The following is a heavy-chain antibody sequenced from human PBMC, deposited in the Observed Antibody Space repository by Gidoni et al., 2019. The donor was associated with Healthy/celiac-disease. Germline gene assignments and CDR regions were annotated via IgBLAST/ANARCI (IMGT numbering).Heavy chain of an antibody. Sequence: QVQLVESGGGVVQPGRSLRLSCAASGFTFSSYGMHWVRQAPGKGLEWVAVISYDGSNKYYADSVKGRFTISRDNSKNTLYLQMNSLRAEDTAVYYCAKDQGFWSGYSAAAYGMDVWGQGTTVTVSS. V-gene: IGHV3-30*18. J-gene: IGHJ6*02. CDR3: AKDQGFWSGYSAAAYGMDV. CDR1: GFTFSSYG. D-gene: IGHD3-3*01. CDR2: ISYDGSNK.